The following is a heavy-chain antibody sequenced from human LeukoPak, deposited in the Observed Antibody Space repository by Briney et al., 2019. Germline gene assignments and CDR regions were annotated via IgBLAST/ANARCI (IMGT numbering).Heavy chain of an antibody. J-gene: IGHJ1*01. Sequence: SETLSLTCTVSGGSISSSSYYWGWIRQPPGKGLEWIGSIYYSGSTYYNPSLKSRVTISVDTSKNQFSLKLSSVTAADTAVYYCAGHHYGGNVAEYFQHWGQGTLVTVSS. CDR3: AGHHYGGNVAEYFQH. D-gene: IGHD4-23*01. CDR1: GGSISSSSYY. V-gene: IGHV4-39*01. CDR2: IYYSGST.